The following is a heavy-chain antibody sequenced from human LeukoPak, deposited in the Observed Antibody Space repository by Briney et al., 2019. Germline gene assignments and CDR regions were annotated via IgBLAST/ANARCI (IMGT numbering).Heavy chain of an antibody. J-gene: IGHJ4*02. CDR1: GYTFTSYG. V-gene: IGHV1-18*01. D-gene: IGHD6-19*01. CDR2: ISAYNGNT. Sequence: GASVKVSCKASGYTFTSYGVSWVRQAPGQGLEWMGWISAYNGNTNYAQKLQGRVTMTTDTSTSTAYMELRSLRSDDTAVYYCARDKRRAVAGILNYWGQGTLVTVSS. CDR3: ARDKRRAVAGILNY.